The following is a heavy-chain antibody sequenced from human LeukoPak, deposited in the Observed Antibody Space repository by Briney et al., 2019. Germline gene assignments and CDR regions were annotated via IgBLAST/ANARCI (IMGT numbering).Heavy chain of an antibody. D-gene: IGHD3-22*01. V-gene: IGHV3-30*02. Sequence: GGSLRLXCAASGFTFSSYGMHWVRQAPGKGLESVAFIRYDGSNKYYADSVKGRFTISRDNSKDTLYLQMNSLRAEDTAVYYCAKDCDSSGYYPYYFDYWGQGTLVTVSS. J-gene: IGHJ4*02. CDR2: IRYDGSNK. CDR1: GFTFSSYG. CDR3: AKDCDSSGYYPYYFDY.